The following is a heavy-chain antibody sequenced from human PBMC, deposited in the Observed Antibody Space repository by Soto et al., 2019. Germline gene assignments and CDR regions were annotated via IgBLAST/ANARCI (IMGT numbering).Heavy chain of an antibody. D-gene: IGHD3-3*01. V-gene: IGHV1-69*13. CDR1: GGTFSSYA. J-gene: IGHJ4*02. CDR2: IIPIFGTA. CDR3: AREKSGYSYFDD. Sequence: SVKVSCKASGGTFSSYAISWVRQAPGQGLEWMGGIIPIFGTANYAQKFQGRVTITADESTSTAYMELSSLRSEDTAVYYCAREKSGYSYFDDWGQGTLVNVSS.